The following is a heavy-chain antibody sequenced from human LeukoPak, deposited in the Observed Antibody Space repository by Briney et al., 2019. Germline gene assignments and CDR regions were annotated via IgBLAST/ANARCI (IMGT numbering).Heavy chain of an antibody. D-gene: IGHD2-15*01. V-gene: IGHV1-18*03. J-gene: IGHJ5*02. CDR2: ISGYNGKT. Sequence: ASVKVSCKASGYTFNTYGITWVRQAPGQGLEWMGWISGYNGKTKYAQKLQDRVTMTTDTSTTTAYMELRSLRFDDMAVYYCARAGAVVDNWFDPWGQGTMVTVSS. CDR1: GYTFNTYG. CDR3: ARAGAVVDNWFDP.